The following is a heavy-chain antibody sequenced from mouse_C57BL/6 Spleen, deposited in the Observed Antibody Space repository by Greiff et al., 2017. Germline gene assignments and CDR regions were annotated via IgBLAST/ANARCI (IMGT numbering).Heavy chain of an antibody. V-gene: IGHV2-6-1*01. Sequence: QVQLKQSGPGLVAPSPSLSITCTVSGFSLTSYGVHWVRQPPGKGLEWLVVIWSDGSTTYNSALNSKVSISKDNSKSQVFIKMNSLQTDDTAMYYCARHGVTDSMDYWGQGTSVTVSS. D-gene: IGHD1-1*02. CDR2: IWSDGST. CDR3: ARHGVTDSMDY. CDR1: GFSLTSYG. J-gene: IGHJ4*01.